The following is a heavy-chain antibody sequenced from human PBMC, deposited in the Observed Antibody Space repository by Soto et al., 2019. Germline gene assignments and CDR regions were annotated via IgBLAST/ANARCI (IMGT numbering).Heavy chain of an antibody. V-gene: IGHV3-9*01. CDR1: GFTFDNYA. J-gene: IGHJ6*02. D-gene: IGHD4-17*01. Sequence: PGWSLRLSCAASGFTFDNYAMHWVRQAPGKGLEWVSGISWNSNTIAYADSVKGRFTISRDNAENSLYLQMDSLRAEDTAVYYCARDGSTETTNFHYAMDVWGQGTTVTVSS. CDR3: ARDGSTETTNFHYAMDV. CDR2: ISWNSNTI.